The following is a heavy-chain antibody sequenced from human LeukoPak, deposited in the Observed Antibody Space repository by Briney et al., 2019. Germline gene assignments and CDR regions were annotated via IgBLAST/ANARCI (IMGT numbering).Heavy chain of an antibody. CDR3: ARGGPSILVVVAAQYDAFDI. CDR2: IIPIFGTA. CDR1: GGTFSSYA. Sequence: SVKVSCKASGGTFSSYAISWVRQAPGQGLEWMGGIIPIFGTANYAQKFQGRVTIISDESTSTAYMELSSLRSEDTAVYYCARGGPSILVVVAAQYDAFDIWGQGTMVTVSS. D-gene: IGHD2-15*01. J-gene: IGHJ3*02. V-gene: IGHV1-69*13.